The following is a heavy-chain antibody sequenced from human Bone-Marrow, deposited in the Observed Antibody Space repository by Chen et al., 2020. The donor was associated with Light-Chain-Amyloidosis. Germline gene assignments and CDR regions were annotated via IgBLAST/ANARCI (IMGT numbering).Heavy chain of an antibody. V-gene: IGHV5-51*01. CDR3: ARRRDGYNFDY. CDR1: GYTFPNYW. CDR2: IYPDDSDA. Sequence: EVQLEQSGPEVKKPGESLKISCKGSGYTFPNYWIGWVRQMPGKGLEWMGFIYPDDSDARYSPSVEGQVTISADKSITTAYLQWRSLKASDTAMYYCARRRDGYNFDYWGQGTLVTVSS. D-gene: IGHD5-12*01. J-gene: IGHJ4*02.